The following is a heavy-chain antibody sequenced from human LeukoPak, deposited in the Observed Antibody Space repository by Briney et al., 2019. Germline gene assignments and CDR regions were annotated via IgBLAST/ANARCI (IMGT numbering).Heavy chain of an antibody. V-gene: IGHV3-21*01. Sequence: GGSLRLFCAASGFTFSSYSMNWIRQAPGKGLEWVSSISSSTSYIYCADSVKGRFTISKDNAKNSLYLQMNSLRAEDTAVYYCARAGGSTVSHSDYWGQGTLVTVSS. J-gene: IGHJ4*02. CDR1: GFTFSSYS. CDR2: ISSSTSYI. D-gene: IGHD4-17*01. CDR3: ARAGGSTVSHSDY.